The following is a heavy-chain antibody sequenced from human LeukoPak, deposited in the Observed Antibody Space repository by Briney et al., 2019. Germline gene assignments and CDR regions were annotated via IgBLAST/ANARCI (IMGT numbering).Heavy chain of an antibody. V-gene: IGHV3-21*01. CDR2: ITSRSSYK. J-gene: IGHJ2*01. CDR1: GFTFSTYS. CDR3: ARDLCSSTSCYDWYFDF. D-gene: IGHD2-2*01. Sequence: PGGSLRLSCEASGFTFSTYSMNWVRQAPGKGLEWVSSITSRSSYKYYADSVKGRFTISRDDAKNSLYLQMNSLRVEDTAVYYCARDLCSSTSCYDWYFDFWGRGTLVTVSS.